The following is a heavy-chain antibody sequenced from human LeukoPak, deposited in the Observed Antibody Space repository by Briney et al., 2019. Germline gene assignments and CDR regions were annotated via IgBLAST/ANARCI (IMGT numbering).Heavy chain of an antibody. CDR3: ARDLGYCSSTSCYEVEYFQH. CDR1: GITFNTYS. CDR2: ISYDGSNK. D-gene: IGHD2-2*01. Sequence: GGSLRLSCAASGITFNTYSMHWVRQAPGKGLEWVAAISYDGSNKYYADSVKGRFTISRDNSKNTLYLQMNGLRAEDTAVYYCARDLGYCSSTSCYEVEYFQHWGQGTLVTVSS. J-gene: IGHJ1*01. V-gene: IGHV3-30*14.